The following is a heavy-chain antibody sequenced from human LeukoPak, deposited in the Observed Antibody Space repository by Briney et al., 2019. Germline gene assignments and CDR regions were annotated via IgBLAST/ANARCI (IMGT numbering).Heavy chain of an antibody. CDR2: ISAYNGNT. CDR1: GYTFTGYY. J-gene: IGHJ3*02. V-gene: IGHV1-18*04. Sequence: GASVKVSCKASGYTFTGYYMHWVRQAPGQGLEWMGWISAYNGNTNYAQKLQGRVTMTTDTSTSTAYMELRSLRSDDTAVYYCAREGDCSGGSCGAFDIWGQGTMVTVSS. CDR3: AREGDCSGGSCGAFDI. D-gene: IGHD2-15*01.